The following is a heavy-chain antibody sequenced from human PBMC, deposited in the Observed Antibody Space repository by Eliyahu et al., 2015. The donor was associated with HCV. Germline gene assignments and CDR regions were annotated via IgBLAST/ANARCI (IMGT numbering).Heavy chain of an antibody. J-gene: IGHJ4*02. D-gene: IGHD4-17*01. Sequence: QVQLVESGGGVVQPGRSLRLSCAASGFXFXXVGXPWVRQAPGKGLGWXAVIAYDGTNKYYADSVKGRFTISRDNSKNTLYLQMNSLRAEDTAVYYCAKLAVIFPGMTVTTLDHFDYWGQGTLVTVSS. V-gene: IGHV3-30*18. CDR3: AKLAVIFPGMTVTTLDHFDY. CDR2: IAYDGTNK. CDR1: GFXFXXVG.